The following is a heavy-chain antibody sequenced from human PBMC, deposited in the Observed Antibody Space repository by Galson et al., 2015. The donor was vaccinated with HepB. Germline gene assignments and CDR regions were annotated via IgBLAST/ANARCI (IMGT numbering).Heavy chain of an antibody. J-gene: IGHJ4*02. Sequence: SLRLSCAASGFSFREAGIHWVRQAPGKGLEWVAFIRLDGSDKYYADSVKGRFTISRDNSNNMLHLQMNSLRTEEMGVYYCAKGGQWLDFDYWGRGTMVTVSS. V-gene: IGHV3-30*02. CDR1: GFSFREAG. CDR2: IRLDGSDK. D-gene: IGHD6-19*01. CDR3: AKGGQWLDFDY.